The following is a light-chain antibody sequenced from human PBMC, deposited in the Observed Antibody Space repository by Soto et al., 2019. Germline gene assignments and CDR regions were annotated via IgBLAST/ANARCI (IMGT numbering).Light chain of an antibody. V-gene: IGLV2-14*01. J-gene: IGLJ1*01. Sequence: QSVLTQPASVSGSPGQSITISCTGTSSDVGGYNYVSWYQQHTGKAPKLMIYEVSNRPSGVSNRFSGSKSGNTASLTISGLQAEDEADYYCSSYTSSSTLVFGAGTKLTVL. CDR2: EVS. CDR1: SSDVGGYNY. CDR3: SSYTSSSTLV.